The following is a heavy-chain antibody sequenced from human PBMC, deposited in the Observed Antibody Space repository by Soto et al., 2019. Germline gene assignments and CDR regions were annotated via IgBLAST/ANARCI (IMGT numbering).Heavy chain of an antibody. V-gene: IGHV6-1*01. CDR3: ARAITKPSGWYYYYYGMEG. D-gene: IGHD6-19*01. CDR1: GDPVSRNISA. CDR2: TNYRSKWYN. J-gene: IGHJ6*02. Sequence: PLSLTCYISGDPVSRNISAWNWNRPPPSRGLEWLGSTNYRSKWYNDYAVSVKRRITTNADPSKNQFSLQLNSVTPEETAVYYCARAITKPSGWYYYYYGMEGWVQGTSVTVS.